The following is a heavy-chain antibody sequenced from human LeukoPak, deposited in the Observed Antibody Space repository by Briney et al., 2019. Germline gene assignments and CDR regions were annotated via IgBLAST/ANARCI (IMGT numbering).Heavy chain of an antibody. Sequence: PGGSLRLSCAASGFSFSSSPMSWVRQAPGKGLEWVSHISDTVRDTWYANSVKGRFIISRDNSRDTVYLQMSSLRPEDTALYFCAKDNYGGIFASWGQGTLVTVSS. CDR2: ISDTVRDT. CDR3: AKDNYGGIFAS. V-gene: IGHV3-23*01. CDR1: GFSFSSSP. D-gene: IGHD4-17*01. J-gene: IGHJ4*02.